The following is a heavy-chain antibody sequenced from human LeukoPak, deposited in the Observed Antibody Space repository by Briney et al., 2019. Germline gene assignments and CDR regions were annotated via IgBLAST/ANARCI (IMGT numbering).Heavy chain of an antibody. J-gene: IGHJ4*02. CDR3: ARDNYDLLAGFLGLVDY. Sequence: PGGSLRLSCAASGFTFSSYAMSWVRQAPGKGLEWVSAISGSGGSTYYADSVKGRFTVSRDNAKNSLYLQMNSLRAEDTAVYYCARDNYDLLAGFLGLVDYWGQGTRVTVSS. V-gene: IGHV3-23*01. CDR2: ISGSGGST. D-gene: IGHD3-9*01. CDR1: GFTFSSYA.